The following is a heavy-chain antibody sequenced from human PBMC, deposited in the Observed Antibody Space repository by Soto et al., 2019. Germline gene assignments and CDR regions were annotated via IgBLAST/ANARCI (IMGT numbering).Heavy chain of an antibody. Sequence: QITLKESGPTLVKPTQTLTLTCTFSGFSLSTSEVGVGWIRQPPGKALEWLALIYWDDDKRYSPSLKSRLTITKDTSKNQVVLTRTNMDPVDTATYYCAHLGVVRYEATWVPFDYWGQGTLVTVSS. J-gene: IGHJ4*02. CDR3: AHLGVVRYEATWVPFDY. CDR2: IYWDDDK. D-gene: IGHD3-10*01. V-gene: IGHV2-5*02. CDR1: GFSLSTSEVG.